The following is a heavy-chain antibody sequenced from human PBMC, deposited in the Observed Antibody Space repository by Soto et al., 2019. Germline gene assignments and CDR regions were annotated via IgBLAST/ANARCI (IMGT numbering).Heavy chain of an antibody. D-gene: IGHD3-22*01. CDR1: GDSISGYY. J-gene: IGHJ6*02. CDR3: ARGFAYYDSSGPNSDYYYYGMDV. V-gene: IGHV4-59*12. CDR2: IYDSGST. Sequence: SETLSLTCTVSGDSISGYYWIWIRQPPGKGLEWIGYIYDSGSTNYNPSLKGRVTISVDTSKNQFSLKLSSVTAADTAVYYCARGFAYYDSSGPNSDYYYYGMDVWGQGTTVTVSS.